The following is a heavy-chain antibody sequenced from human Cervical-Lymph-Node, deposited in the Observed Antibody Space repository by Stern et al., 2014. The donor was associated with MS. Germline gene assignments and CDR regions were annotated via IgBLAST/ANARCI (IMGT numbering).Heavy chain of an antibody. Sequence: VQLVESGGGLVQPGGSLRLSCAASGFTFSTYSMNWVRPAPGKGLEWISYISSSSSTIYYTDSVKGRFTISRDNAKNSLYLQMNSLRAEDTAVYYCARLYCTGGSCYFGFDSWGQGTLVTVSS. D-gene: IGHD2-15*01. CDR3: ARLYCTGGSCYFGFDS. J-gene: IGHJ4*02. V-gene: IGHV3-48*01. CDR2: ISSSSSTI. CDR1: GFTFSTYS.